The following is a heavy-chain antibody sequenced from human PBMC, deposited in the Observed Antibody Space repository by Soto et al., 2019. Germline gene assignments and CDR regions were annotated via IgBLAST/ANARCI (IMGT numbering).Heavy chain of an antibody. Sequence: QVQLVESGGGVVQPGTSLRLSCAASGFTFSSYAMHWVRQAPGEGLEWVSLISYDGSSKYADSVKGRFTISRDNSKNTQFLQMNSLRAEDTAVYYCANVQVVMVEAAAIQTWGQGTLVTVSS. V-gene: IGHV3-30-3*01. J-gene: IGHJ5*02. CDR3: ANVQVVMVEAAAIQT. CDR1: GFTFSSYA. CDR2: ISYDGSSK. D-gene: IGHD2-15*01.